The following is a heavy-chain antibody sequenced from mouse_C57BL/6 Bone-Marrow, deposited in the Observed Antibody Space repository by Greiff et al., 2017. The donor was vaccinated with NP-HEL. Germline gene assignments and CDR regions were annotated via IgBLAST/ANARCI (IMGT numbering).Heavy chain of an antibody. J-gene: IGHJ2*01. D-gene: IGHD1-1*01. CDR1: GYAFSSSW. Sequence: QVQLQHSGPELVKPGASVKISCKASGYAFSSSWMNWVKQRPGKGLEWIGRIYPGDGDTNYNGKFKGKATLTADKSSSTAYMQLSSLTSEDSAVYFCARRTVTYYGSSPFDYWGQGTTLTVSS. CDR3: ARRTVTYYGSSPFDY. CDR2: IYPGDGDT. V-gene: IGHV1-82*01.